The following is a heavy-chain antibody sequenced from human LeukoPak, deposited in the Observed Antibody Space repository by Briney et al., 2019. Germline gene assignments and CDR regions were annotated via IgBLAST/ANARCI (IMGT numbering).Heavy chain of an antibody. Sequence: ASVKVSCKASGYTFTSYYMHWVRQAPGQGLEWMGIINPSGGSTSYAQKFQGRVTMTRDMSTSTVYMELSSLRSEDTAVYYCARAYLYDSSGYYLGDGYYYYMDVWGKGTTVTVSS. CDR3: ARAYLYDSSGYYLGDGYYYYMDV. V-gene: IGHV1-46*01. CDR2: INPSGGST. CDR1: GYTFTSYY. J-gene: IGHJ6*03. D-gene: IGHD3-22*01.